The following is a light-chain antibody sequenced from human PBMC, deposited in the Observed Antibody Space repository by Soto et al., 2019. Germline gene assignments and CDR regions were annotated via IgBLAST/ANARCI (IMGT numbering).Light chain of an antibody. CDR3: QQYYSSPTWT. Sequence: DIVMTQSPDSLAVSLGERATINCKSSQNIFYSSNNKNYLAWYQQKPGQPPKLLIYWASTRESGVPDRFSGSGSGTDFTLTISSLQVEDVAIYYCQQYYSSPTWTFGQGTKVEIK. CDR1: QNIFYSSNNKNY. J-gene: IGKJ1*01. V-gene: IGKV4-1*01. CDR2: WAS.